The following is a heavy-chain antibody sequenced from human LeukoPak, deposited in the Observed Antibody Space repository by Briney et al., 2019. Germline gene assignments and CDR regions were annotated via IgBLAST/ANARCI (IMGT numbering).Heavy chain of an antibody. D-gene: IGHD6-19*01. V-gene: IGHV1-18*01. CDR3: ARDRYSSGWYWFDP. CDR1: GYTFTSYG. J-gene: IGHJ5*02. Sequence: ASVKVSCKASGYTFTSYGISWGRQAPGQGLEWMGWISAYNGNTNYAQKLQGRVHMTTDTSTSTAYMELRSLRSDDTAVYYCARDRYSSGWYWFDPWGQGTLVTVSS. CDR2: ISAYNGNT.